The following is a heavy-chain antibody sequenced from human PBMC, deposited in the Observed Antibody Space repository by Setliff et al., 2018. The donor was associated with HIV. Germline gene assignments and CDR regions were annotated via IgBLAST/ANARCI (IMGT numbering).Heavy chain of an antibody. CDR2: IYSNGRT. J-gene: IGHJ4*02. D-gene: IGHD6-13*01. Sequence: SETLSLTCTVSGGSITSGSYYWSWIRQPAGKGLEWIGRIYSNGRTTHNPSLKSRVTISIDTSKNQFSLKLTSVTAADTAVYYCAREECTSWPRVHYWGQGALVTVSS. V-gene: IGHV4-61*02. CDR3: AREECTSWPRVHY. CDR1: GGSITSGSYY.